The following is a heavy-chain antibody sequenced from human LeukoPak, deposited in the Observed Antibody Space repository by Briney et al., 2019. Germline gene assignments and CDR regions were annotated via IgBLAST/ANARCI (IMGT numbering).Heavy chain of an antibody. V-gene: IGHV3-11*01. J-gene: IGHJ4*02. Sequence: PGGSLRLSCAASGFTFSDYYMIWIRQAPGKGLEWVSYIHKSGTTIYYADSVKGRFTISRDNAKNSLYLQMNSLRADDTAVYYCARVNRSPGNYFDYWGQGTLVTVSS. CDR2: IHKSGTTI. CDR1: GFTFSDYY. CDR3: ARVNRSPGNYFDY.